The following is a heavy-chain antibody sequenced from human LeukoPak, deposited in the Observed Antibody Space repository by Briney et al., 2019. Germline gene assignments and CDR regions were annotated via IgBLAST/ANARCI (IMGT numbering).Heavy chain of an antibody. Sequence: ASVKVSFKASGYTFTGYYMHWVRQAPGQGPEWMGWINPNSGGTNYAQKFQGRVTMTRETSLSTVYMDLSRLRSDDTAVYYCPTQATSGWHFSWGQGTLVTVSS. V-gene: IGHV1-2*02. CDR2: INPNSGGT. CDR3: PTQATSGWHFS. J-gene: IGHJ5*02. D-gene: IGHD6-19*01. CDR1: GYTFTGYY.